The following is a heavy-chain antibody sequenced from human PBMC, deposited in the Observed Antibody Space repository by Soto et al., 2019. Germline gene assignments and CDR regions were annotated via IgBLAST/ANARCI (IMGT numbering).Heavy chain of an antibody. Sequence: PSETLSLTCAVSGGSISSGGYYWSWIRQPPGKGLEWIGYMYKTGSTVYNPSFKSRVTISVDTSKNQFSLKLNSVTAADTAVYYCARDLWGYCGTDCYPLDVWGQGTTVTVSS. V-gene: IGHV4-61*08. CDR3: ARDLWGYCGTDCYPLDV. CDR2: MYKTGST. CDR1: GGSISSGGYY. J-gene: IGHJ6*02. D-gene: IGHD2-21*02.